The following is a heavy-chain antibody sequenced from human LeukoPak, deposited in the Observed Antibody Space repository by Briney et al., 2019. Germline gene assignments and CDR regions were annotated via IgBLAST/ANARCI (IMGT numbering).Heavy chain of an antibody. V-gene: IGHV1-69*06. Sequence: SVKVSCKASGGTFSSYAISWVRQAPGQGLEWMGGISPIFGTANYAQKFHGRVTITADKSTSTDYMEMSSLRSEDTAVYYCARSSIIAGAGPYYFDYWGQGTLVTVSS. D-gene: IGHD6-13*01. CDR3: ARSSIIAGAGPYYFDY. CDR1: GGTFSSYA. CDR2: ISPIFGTA. J-gene: IGHJ4*02.